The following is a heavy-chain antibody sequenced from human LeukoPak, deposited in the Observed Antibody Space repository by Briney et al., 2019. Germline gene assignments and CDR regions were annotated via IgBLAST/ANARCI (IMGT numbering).Heavy chain of an antibody. CDR2: IYSGGST. V-gene: IGHV3-53*01. CDR3: AREPNYDSSGYIDY. J-gene: IGHJ4*02. D-gene: IGHD3-22*01. CDR1: GFTVSSNY. Sequence: GGSLRLSCAASGFTVSSNYMSWVRQAPGKGLEWVSVIYSGGSTYYADSVKGRFTISRDNSKNTLYLQMNSLRAEDTAVYYCAREPNYDSSGYIDYWGQGTLVTVSS.